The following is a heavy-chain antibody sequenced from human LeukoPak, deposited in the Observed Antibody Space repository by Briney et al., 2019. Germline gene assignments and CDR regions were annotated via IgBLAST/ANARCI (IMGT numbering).Heavy chain of an antibody. CDR3: ARSLIAVAGTADWYFDL. CDR2: ISAYNGNT. J-gene: IGHJ2*01. V-gene: IGHV1-18*04. Sequence: ASVKVSCTASGYTFTSYGISWVRQAPGQGLEWMGWISAYNGNTNYAQKLQGRVTMTTDTSTSTAYMELRSLRSDDTAVYYCARSLIAVAGTADWYFDLWGRGTLVTVSS. D-gene: IGHD6-19*01. CDR1: GYTFTSYG.